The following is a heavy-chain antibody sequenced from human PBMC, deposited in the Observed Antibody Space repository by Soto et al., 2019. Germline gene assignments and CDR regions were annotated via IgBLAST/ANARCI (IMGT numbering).Heavy chain of an antibody. CDR1: GFTFDDYG. CDR3: VRGASLNFDY. D-gene: IGHD1-26*01. V-gene: IGHV3-20*04. J-gene: IGHJ4*02. CDR2: VNWNGGST. Sequence: GGSLRLSCAASGFTFDDYGMSWARRAPGKGLEWVSGVNWNGGSTGYADSVKGRFTISRDNAKNSLYLQMNSLRAEDTAFYYCVRGASLNFDYWGQGTLVTVSS.